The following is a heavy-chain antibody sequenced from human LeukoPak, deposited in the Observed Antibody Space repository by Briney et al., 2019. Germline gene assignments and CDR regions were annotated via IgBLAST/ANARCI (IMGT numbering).Heavy chain of an antibody. Sequence: GGSLRLSCAASGFTFDDYAMHWVRQAPGKGLEWVSLISWDGGSTYYADSVKGRFTISRDNSKNSLYLQMNSLRAEDTALYYCAKDSSSGWYIDYWGQGTLVTVSP. J-gene: IGHJ4*02. CDR3: AKDSSSGWYIDY. CDR1: GFTFDDYA. CDR2: ISWDGGST. D-gene: IGHD6-19*01. V-gene: IGHV3-43D*03.